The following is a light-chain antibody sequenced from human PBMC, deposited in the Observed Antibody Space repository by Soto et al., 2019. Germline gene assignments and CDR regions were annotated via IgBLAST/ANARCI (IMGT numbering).Light chain of an antibody. V-gene: IGKV3-15*01. CDR3: QQYNNWPPNT. J-gene: IGKJ4*01. CDR1: QSVSSN. CDR2: GAS. Sequence: EIVMTQSPATLSVSPGARATLSCRASQSVSSNLAWYHQKPGQAPRLLIYGASTRATGIPARFSGSGSGTEFTLTISSLQYEDFAVYYCQQYNNWPPNTFGGGTKVEIK.